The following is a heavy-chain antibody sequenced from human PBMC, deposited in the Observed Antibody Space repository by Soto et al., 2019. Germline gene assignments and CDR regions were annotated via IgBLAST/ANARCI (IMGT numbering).Heavy chain of an antibody. CDR1: GGSISSKSYS. Sequence: PSETLSLTCSVSGGSISSKSYSWGWIRQPPGKGLEWIGTFYYSENTYYNPSLKSRVTISVDTSKNQFSLKLSSVTAADTAVYYCAKRAGFCSGNSCHGDYAMVLWGQGTTVTVSS. CDR2: FYYSENT. CDR3: AKRAGFCSGNSCHGDYAMVL. V-gene: IGHV4-39*01. J-gene: IGHJ6*02. D-gene: IGHD2-2*01.